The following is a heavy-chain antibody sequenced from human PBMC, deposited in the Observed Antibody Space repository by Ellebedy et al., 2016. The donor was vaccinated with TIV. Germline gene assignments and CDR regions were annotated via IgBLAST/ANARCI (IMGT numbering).Heavy chain of an antibody. J-gene: IGHJ6*02. CDR1: GFTFSGCT. CDR3: VKGNWGSNLFYGMDV. CDR2: ITSNGAYT. V-gene: IGHV3-64D*06. D-gene: IGHD7-27*01. Sequence: GGSLRLXXSGSGFTFSGCTMHWVRQAPGKGLQYVAGITSNGAYTYYADSVKDRLAISRDNSNYMLYLEMNSLRPDDTAVYYCVKGNWGSNLFYGMDVWGQGTTVTVSS.